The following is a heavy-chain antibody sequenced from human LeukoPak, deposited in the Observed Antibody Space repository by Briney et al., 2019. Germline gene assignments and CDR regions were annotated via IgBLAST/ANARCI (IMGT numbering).Heavy chain of an antibody. CDR2: ISGSGGST. CDR3: AKGEQWLVQGNFDY. J-gene: IGHJ4*02. V-gene: IGHV3-23*01. CDR1: GFTFSSYA. D-gene: IGHD6-19*01. Sequence: GGSLRLSCAASGFTFSSYAMSWVRQAPGKGLEWVSAISGSGGSTYYADSVKGRFTISRDNSKNTLYLQMNSLRAEDTAVYCCAKGEQWLVQGNFDYWGQGTLVTVSS.